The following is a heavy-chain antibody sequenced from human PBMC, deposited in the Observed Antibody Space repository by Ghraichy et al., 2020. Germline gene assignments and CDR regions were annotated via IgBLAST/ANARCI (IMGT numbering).Heavy chain of an antibody. Sequence: SETLSLTCTVSGGSISSYYWSWIRQPPGKGLEWIGYIYYSGSTNYNPSLKSRVTITVDTSKNQFSLKLSSVTAADTAVYYCARDGKGYYGSGSLGGWFDPWGQGTLVTVSS. V-gene: IGHV4-59*01. CDR3: ARDGKGYYGSGSLGGWFDP. CDR2: IYYSGST. D-gene: IGHD3-10*01. J-gene: IGHJ5*02. CDR1: GGSISSYY.